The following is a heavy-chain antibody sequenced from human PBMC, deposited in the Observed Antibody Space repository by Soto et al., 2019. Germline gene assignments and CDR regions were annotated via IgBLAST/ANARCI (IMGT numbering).Heavy chain of an antibody. V-gene: IGHV3-33*01. D-gene: IGHD6-13*01. CDR3: ARGSSNLVDLDY. CDR2: IWYDGSNK. J-gene: IGHJ4*02. CDR1: GCTFSSYG. Sequence: GGSPMLSCAASGCTFSSYGIHGVRHAPGKGLEWVAVIWYDGSNKYYADSVKGRFTISRDNSKYTLYLQMNSLRAEDMAVYYRARGSSNLVDLDYWDQGTLVTVSS.